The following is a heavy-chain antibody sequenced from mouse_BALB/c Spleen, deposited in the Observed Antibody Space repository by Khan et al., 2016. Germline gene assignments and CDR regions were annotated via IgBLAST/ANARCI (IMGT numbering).Heavy chain of an antibody. J-gene: IGHJ3*01. CDR2: ITYSGST. CDR1: GYSIISDYA. V-gene: IGHV3-2*02. Sequence: EVQLQESGPGLVKPSQSLSLTCTVTGYSIISDYAWNWIRQFPGDKLEWMGYITYSGSTTYNPSLKSRISITRDTSKNQFFLQLSSVTPADTATCYCARSGFNYASFSYWGQGTLVTVSA. D-gene: IGHD2-1*01. CDR3: ARSGFNYASFSY.